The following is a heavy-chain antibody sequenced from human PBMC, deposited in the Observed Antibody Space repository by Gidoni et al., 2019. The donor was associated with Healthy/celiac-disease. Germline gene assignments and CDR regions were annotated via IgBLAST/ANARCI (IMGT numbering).Heavy chain of an antibody. J-gene: IGHJ5*02. Sequence: QVTLKESGPVLVKPTAPLTLTCTVSGFSLSNARMGVSWIRQPPGKALEWLAHIFSNDEKSYSTSLKSRLTISKDTSKSQVVLTMTNMDPVDTATYYCARRYDYGDYVWFDPWGQGTLVTVSS. CDR3: ARRYDYGDYVWFDP. CDR1: GFSLSNARMG. V-gene: IGHV2-26*01. CDR2: IFSNDEK. D-gene: IGHD4-17*01.